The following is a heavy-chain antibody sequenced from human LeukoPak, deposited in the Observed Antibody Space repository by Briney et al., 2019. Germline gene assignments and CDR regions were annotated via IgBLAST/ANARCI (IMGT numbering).Heavy chain of an antibody. J-gene: IGHJ5*02. CDR3: ARGTRRHYDFWSGPNWFDP. CDR1: GGSFSGYY. V-gene: IGHV4-34*01. Sequence: SETLSLTCAVYGGSFSGYYWSWIHLPPGKGLEWTGEINHSGSTNYNPSLKSRVTISVDTSKNQFSLKLSSVTAADTAVYYCARGTRRHYDFWSGPNWFDPWGQGTLVTVSS. CDR2: INHSGST. D-gene: IGHD3-3*01.